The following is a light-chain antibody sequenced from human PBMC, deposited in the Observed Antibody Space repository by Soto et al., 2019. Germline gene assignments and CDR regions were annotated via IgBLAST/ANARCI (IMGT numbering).Light chain of an antibody. CDR2: GAS. CDR1: QSLSSY. CDR3: RQYGSSPSYT. J-gene: IGKJ2*01. Sequence: EIVLTQSPGTLSLSPGERATLSCRASQSLSSYLAWYQQKPGQAPRLLIYGASSRATGIPDRFSGSGSGTDFTLTIIRLEPEDFAGYYCRQYGSSPSYTFGQGTKLEIK. V-gene: IGKV3-20*01.